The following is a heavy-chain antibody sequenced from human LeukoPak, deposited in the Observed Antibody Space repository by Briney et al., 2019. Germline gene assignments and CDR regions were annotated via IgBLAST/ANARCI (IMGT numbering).Heavy chain of an antibody. V-gene: IGHV3-48*03. CDR3: ARGYCSGGSCYPIFAFDI. CDR2: ISSSGSTI. D-gene: IGHD2-15*01. Sequence: GGSLRLSCAASGFTFSSYEMNWVRQAPGKGLEWVSYISSSGSTIYYADSVKGRFTIPRDNAKNSLYLQMNSLRAEDTAVYYCARGYCSGGSCYPIFAFDIWGQGTMVTVSS. CDR1: GFTFSSYE. J-gene: IGHJ3*02.